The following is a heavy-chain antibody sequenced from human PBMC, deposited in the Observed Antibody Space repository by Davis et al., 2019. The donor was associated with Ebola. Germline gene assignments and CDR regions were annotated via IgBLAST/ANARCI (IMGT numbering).Heavy chain of an antibody. Sequence: GSLRLSCTVSGGSISSYYWSWIRQPPGKGLEWIGYIYYSGSTNYNPSLKSRVTISVDTSKNQFSLKLSSVTAADTAVYYCARGGGYYYDSSGYHTRYGMDVWGQGTTVTVSS. CDR2: IYYSGST. CDR3: ARGGGYYYDSSGYHTRYGMDV. J-gene: IGHJ6*02. V-gene: IGHV4-59*01. CDR1: GGSISSYY. D-gene: IGHD3-22*01.